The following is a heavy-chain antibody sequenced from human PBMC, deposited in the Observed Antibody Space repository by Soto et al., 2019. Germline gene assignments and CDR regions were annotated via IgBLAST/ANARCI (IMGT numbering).Heavy chain of an antibody. CDR3: ARSPYSLEGDGQHYYYGMDL. Sequence: ASVKVSCKPSGFTFSVFYLHCVRRAPLQWLDWMGCIKPNTDDTGYAQKFQGRVTLTWDTSSSAGYMDLSRLRSDDTAVYYCARSPYSLEGDGQHYYYGMDLWGLGTTVTVSS. CDR1: GFTFSVFY. CDR2: IKPNTDDT. V-gene: IGHV1-2*02. J-gene: IGHJ6*02. D-gene: IGHD2-15*01.